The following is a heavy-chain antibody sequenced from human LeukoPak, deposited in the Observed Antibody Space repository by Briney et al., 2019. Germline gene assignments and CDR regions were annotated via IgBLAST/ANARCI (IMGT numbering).Heavy chain of an antibody. J-gene: IGHJ4*02. V-gene: IGHV3-23*01. D-gene: IGHD6-19*01. CDR3: AKGKYSSGGVPDY. CDR2: ISGGGEST. Sequence: PGGSLRLSCVASAFTFSSHAMNWVRQAPGKGLEWVSSISGGGESTYYADSVKGRFTVSRDNSKNTLYLQINSLRGEDTAVYYCAKGKYSSGGVPDYWGQGTLVTVSS. CDR1: AFTFSSHA.